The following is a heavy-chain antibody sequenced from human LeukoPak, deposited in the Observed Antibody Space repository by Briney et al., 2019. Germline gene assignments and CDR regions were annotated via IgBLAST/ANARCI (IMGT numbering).Heavy chain of an antibody. Sequence: PSETLSLTCTVPGGSISNYYWTWIRQPAGKGLEWIGRIYTSGSTNYSPSLKSRVTMSVDTSKNQFSMKLSSVTAADTAVYYCAGDLRAVAGSFDYWGQGTLVTVSS. V-gene: IGHV4-4*07. J-gene: IGHJ4*02. CDR1: GGSISNYY. CDR3: AGDLRAVAGSFDY. D-gene: IGHD6-19*01. CDR2: IYTSGST.